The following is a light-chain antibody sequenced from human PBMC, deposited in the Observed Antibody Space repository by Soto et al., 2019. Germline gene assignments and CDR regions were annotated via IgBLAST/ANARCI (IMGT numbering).Light chain of an antibody. CDR2: GVN. V-gene: IGLV2-14*01. CDR1: SGDVGAYNY. CDR3: NSYTNTYTYV. J-gene: IGLJ1*01. Sequence: QSALTQPASVSGSPGQSITISCTGTSGDVGAYNYVSWYQQHPGKAPKLMIYGVNNRPSGVSYRFSSSKSGNTASLTISGLQAEDEADYYCNSYTNTYTYVFGTGTKLTVL.